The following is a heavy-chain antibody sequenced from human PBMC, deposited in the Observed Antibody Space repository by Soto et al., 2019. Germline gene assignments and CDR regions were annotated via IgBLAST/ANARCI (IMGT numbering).Heavy chain of an antibody. CDR2: INPNSGGT. D-gene: IGHD5-12*01. V-gene: IGHV1-2*02. J-gene: IGHJ4*02. CDR1: GYTFTGYY. Sequence: ASVKVSCKASGYTFTGYYMHWVRLAPGQGLEWMGWINPNSGGTDYAQKFQGRVTMTRDTSISTAYMELSRLRSDDTAVYYCASSPGYRGYASFDYWGQGTLVTVSS. CDR3: ASSPGYRGYASFDY.